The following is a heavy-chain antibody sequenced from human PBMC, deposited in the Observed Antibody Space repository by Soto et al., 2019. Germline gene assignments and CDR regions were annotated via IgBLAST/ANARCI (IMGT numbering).Heavy chain of an antibody. Sequence: PSETLSLTCTVSGGSISSGDYYWSWIRQPPGKGLEWIGYIYYSGSTYYNPSLKSRVTISVDTSKNQFSLKLSSVTAADTAVHYCAFGGNSSSWQEGLYYYYYGMDVWGQGTTVTVSS. CDR3: AFGGNSSSWQEGLYYYYYGMDV. CDR2: IYYSGST. CDR1: GGSISSGDYY. D-gene: IGHD6-13*01. V-gene: IGHV4-30-4*01. J-gene: IGHJ6*02.